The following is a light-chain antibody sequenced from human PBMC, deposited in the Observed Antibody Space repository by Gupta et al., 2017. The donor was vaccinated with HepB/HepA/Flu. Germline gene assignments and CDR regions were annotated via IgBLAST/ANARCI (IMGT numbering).Light chain of an antibody. Sequence: IQMTQSPSSVSASVGDRVTITCRASQGISNWLAWYQQKPGQAPNLLISAASSLQSGVPSRFSGSGSETDFTLIISGLQAEDSATYYCQQSNSFPFTFGGGTKVEIK. V-gene: IGKV1-12*02. CDR2: AAS. J-gene: IGKJ4*01. CDR1: QGISNW. CDR3: QQSNSFPFT.